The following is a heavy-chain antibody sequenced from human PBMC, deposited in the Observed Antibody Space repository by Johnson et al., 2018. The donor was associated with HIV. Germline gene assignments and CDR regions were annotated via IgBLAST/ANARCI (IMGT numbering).Heavy chain of an antibody. CDR3: AFIEYSSLDAFDI. V-gene: IGHV3-30*04. CDR1: GFTFSSYP. J-gene: IGHJ3*02. Sequence: QVQLVESGGGVVQPGRSLRLSCAVSGFTFSSYPMHWVRQAPGKGLEWVAVISYDGNNKYYADSVKGRFTISRDNSKNTLSLQMNTLRAEDTAVYYCAFIEYSSLDAFDIWGQGT. CDR2: ISYDGNNK. D-gene: IGHD6-6*01.